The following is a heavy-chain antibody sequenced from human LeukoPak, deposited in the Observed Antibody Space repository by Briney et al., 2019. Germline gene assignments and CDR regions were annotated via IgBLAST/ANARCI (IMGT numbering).Heavy chain of an antibody. V-gene: IGHV4-4*02. CDR2: IYHSGST. CDR1: GGSISSTNW. Sequence: SGTLSLTCAVSGGSISSTNWCIWVRQPPGKGLEWIGEIYHSGSTSYNPSLKSRITISVDKSKNQFSLKLSSVTAADTAVYYCAKAIWTIAGAKPGTFDYWGQGTLVTVSS. J-gene: IGHJ4*02. D-gene: IGHD6-25*01. CDR3: AKAIWTIAGAKPGTFDY.